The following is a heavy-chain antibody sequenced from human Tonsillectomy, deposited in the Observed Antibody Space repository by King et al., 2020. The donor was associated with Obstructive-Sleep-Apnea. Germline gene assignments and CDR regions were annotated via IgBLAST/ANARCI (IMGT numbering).Heavy chain of an antibody. CDR2: IYLSDSYT. J-gene: IGHJ6*02. Sequence: VQLVESGAEVKEPGESLRISCKGSRYSFTSSWINWVRQMPGRGLEWMGRIYLSDSYTIYGPSFQGHVTISADKSITTAYLQWSSLKASDTATYYCARWEESGNSGYFYYGMDVWGQGTTVTVSS. CDR3: ARWEESGNSGYFYYGMDV. D-gene: IGHD4-23*01. V-gene: IGHV5-10-1*01. CDR1: RYSFTSSW.